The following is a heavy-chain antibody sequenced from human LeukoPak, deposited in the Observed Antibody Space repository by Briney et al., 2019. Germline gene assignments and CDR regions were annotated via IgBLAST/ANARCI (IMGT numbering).Heavy chain of an antibody. CDR2: IIPIFGTA. J-gene: IGHJ4*02. Sequence: SVKVSCKASGGTFSSYAISWVRQAPGQGLEWMGRIIPIFGTANYAQKFQGRVTITTDESTSTAYVELSSLRSEDTAVYYCARVMAPSGYYDYWGQGTLVTVSS. D-gene: IGHD3-22*01. CDR3: ARVMAPSGYYDY. V-gene: IGHV1-69*05. CDR1: GGTFSSYA.